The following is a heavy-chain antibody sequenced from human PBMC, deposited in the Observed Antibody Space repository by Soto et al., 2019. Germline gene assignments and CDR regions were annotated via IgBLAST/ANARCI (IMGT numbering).Heavy chain of an antibody. D-gene: IGHD2-21*01. CDR3: ARRPKATVVPNF. J-gene: IGHJ4*02. CDR2: INHSGST. CDR1: GGSFSDDY. V-gene: IGHV4-34*01. Sequence: QVQLQQWGAGLLKPSETLSLTCAVSGGSFSDDYWSWIRQSPTMGLEWIGEINHSGSTNYNPSLKSRVTMSVDTSKKHISLTLTSVTAADTAVYYCARRPKATVVPNFWGQGTLVTVSS.